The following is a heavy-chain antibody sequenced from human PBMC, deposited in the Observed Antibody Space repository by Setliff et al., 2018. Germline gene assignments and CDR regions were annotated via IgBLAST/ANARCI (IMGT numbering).Heavy chain of an antibody. D-gene: IGHD2-21*01. Sequence: ASVKVSCKSSGYTFTTYAMHWLRQAPGQRLEWMGWIIPDNGKTEYSEEFQDRVTFTTDTSATTAYMDPRSLRSDDMAVYYCARGYCDGIGCPAPLYYFDSWGQGTLVTVSS. CDR2: IIPDNGKT. CDR1: GYTFTTYA. V-gene: IGHV1-3*03. J-gene: IGHJ4*02. CDR3: ARGYCDGIGCPAPLYYFDS.